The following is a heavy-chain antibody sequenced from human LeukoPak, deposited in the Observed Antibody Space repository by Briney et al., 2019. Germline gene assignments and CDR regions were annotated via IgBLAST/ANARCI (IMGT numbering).Heavy chain of an antibody. D-gene: IGHD3-10*01. CDR3: ARDSGNYHYDMDV. CDR1: GFTVSSNY. CDR2: IYSGGST. J-gene: IGHJ6*02. V-gene: IGHV3-53*01. Sequence: PGGSLRLSCAASGFTVSSNYMSWVRQAPEEGLEWVSVIYSGGSTYYADSVKGRFTISRDNSKNTLYLQMNSLRAEDTAVYYCARDSGNYHYDMDVWGQGTTVIVSS.